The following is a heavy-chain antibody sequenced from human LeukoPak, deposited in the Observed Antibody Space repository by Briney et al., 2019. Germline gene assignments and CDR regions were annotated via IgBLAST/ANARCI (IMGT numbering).Heavy chain of an antibody. CDR3: ARVGYSGWNLEY. Sequence: TGGSLRLSCAASGFTFRSYWMSWVRQAPGKGLEWVANINQGGSVKYYADSVKGRFTISRDDAKNSPYVQMNSLRDEDTAVYYCARVGYSGWNLEYWGQGTLVTVSS. CDR1: GFTFRSYW. CDR2: INQGGSVK. J-gene: IGHJ4*02. D-gene: IGHD5-12*01. V-gene: IGHV3-7*01.